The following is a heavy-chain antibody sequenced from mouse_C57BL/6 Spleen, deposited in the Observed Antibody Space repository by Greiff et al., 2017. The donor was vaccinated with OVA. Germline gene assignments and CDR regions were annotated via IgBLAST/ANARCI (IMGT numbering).Heavy chain of an antibody. CDR1: GYTFTSYW. D-gene: IGHD1-1*01. CDR2: IDPSDSET. V-gene: IGHV1-52*01. Sequence: VQLQQPGAELVRPGSSVKLSCKASGYTFTSYWMHWVKQRPIQGLEWIGNIDPSDSETHYNQKFKDKATLTVDKSSSTAYMQLSSLTSEDSAVYYCARSSYSYWYVDVWGTGTTVTVSS. CDR3: ARSSYSYWYVDV. J-gene: IGHJ1*03.